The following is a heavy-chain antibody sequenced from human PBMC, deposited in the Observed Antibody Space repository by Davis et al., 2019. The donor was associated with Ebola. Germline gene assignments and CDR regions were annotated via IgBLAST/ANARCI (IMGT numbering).Heavy chain of an antibody. CDR3: AREDCSGGSCYRRYYYYGMDV. Sequence: ASVKVSCKASGYTFTSYDINWVRQATGQGLEWMGWMNPNSGNTGYAQKFQGRVTITADKSTSTAYMELSSLRSEDTAVYYCAREDCSGGSCYRRYYYYGMDVWGQGTTVTVSS. J-gene: IGHJ6*02. CDR2: MNPNSGNT. CDR1: GYTFTSYD. V-gene: IGHV1-8*01. D-gene: IGHD2-15*01.